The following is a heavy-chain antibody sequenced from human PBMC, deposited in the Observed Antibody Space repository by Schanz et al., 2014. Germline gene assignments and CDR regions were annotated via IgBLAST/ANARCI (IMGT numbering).Heavy chain of an antibody. Sequence: EVELVESGGGLVQPGGSLRLSCAASGFSFSDHAMDWVRQAAGKGLEWVSGISGSGASTYYADSVKGRFTISRDNSNKTVDLQMNSLRPEDTAVYYCARGGFRELSAFDIWGQGTMVTVSS. J-gene: IGHJ3*02. CDR2: ISGSGAST. CDR3: ARGGFRELSAFDI. V-gene: IGHV3-23*04. D-gene: IGHD3-10*01. CDR1: GFSFSDHA.